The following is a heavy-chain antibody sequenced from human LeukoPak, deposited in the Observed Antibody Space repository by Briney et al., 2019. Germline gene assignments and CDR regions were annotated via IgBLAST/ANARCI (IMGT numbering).Heavy chain of an antibody. Sequence: ESSETLSLTCTVSGGSISSYYRSWIRQPPGKGLEWIGYIYYSGSTNYNPSLKSRVTISVDTSKNQFFLKLSSVTAADTAVYYCARASDYYDSSGYFDYWGQGTLVTVSS. D-gene: IGHD3-22*01. J-gene: IGHJ4*02. CDR3: ARASDYYDSSGYFDY. CDR1: GGSISSYY. V-gene: IGHV4-59*01. CDR2: IYYSGST.